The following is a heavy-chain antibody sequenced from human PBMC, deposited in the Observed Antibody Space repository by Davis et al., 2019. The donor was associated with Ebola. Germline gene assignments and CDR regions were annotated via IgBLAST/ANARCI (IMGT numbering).Heavy chain of an antibody. CDR2: ISRNNNYR. D-gene: IGHD5-12*01. J-gene: IGHJ4*02. CDR1: GFSFSSYS. CDR3: ARGATILDY. V-gene: IGHV3-21*01. Sequence: WGSLRLSCGGSGFSFSSYSINWVRQAPGKGLEWVASISRNNNYRYYADSMKGRFTISRDDATTSVYLQMNSLRGEDTAVYYCARGATILDYWGQGTLVTVSS.